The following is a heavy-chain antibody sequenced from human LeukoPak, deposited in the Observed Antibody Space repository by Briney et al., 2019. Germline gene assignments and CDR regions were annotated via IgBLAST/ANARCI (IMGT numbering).Heavy chain of an antibody. CDR2: IGTSSSTI. CDR1: RFTFSSYS. CDR3: ARHDYGGNSGDY. Sequence: GGSLRLSCAASRFTFSSYSMNWVRQAPGKGLEWVSYIGTSSSTIYYADSVKGRFTISRDNAKNSLYLQMNSLRDEDTAVYYCARHDYGGNSGDYWGQGTLVTVSS. D-gene: IGHD4-23*01. J-gene: IGHJ4*02. V-gene: IGHV3-48*02.